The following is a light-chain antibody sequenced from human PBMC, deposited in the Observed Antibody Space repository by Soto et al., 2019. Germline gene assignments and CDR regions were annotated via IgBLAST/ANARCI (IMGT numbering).Light chain of an antibody. CDR1: QSVSGR. CDR3: QQYKT. J-gene: IGKJ1*01. V-gene: IGKV3-20*01. Sequence: EIVLTQSPGTLSLSPAERATLSCRASQSVSGRLAWYQQKPGQAPRLLIFGASSRATGIPDRFSGSGSGTDFTLTISRLEPEDFAVYYCQQYKTFGQGTKVDIK. CDR2: GAS.